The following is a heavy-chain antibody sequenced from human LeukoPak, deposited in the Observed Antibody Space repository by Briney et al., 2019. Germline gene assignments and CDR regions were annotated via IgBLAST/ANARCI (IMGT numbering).Heavy chain of an antibody. J-gene: IGHJ5*02. V-gene: IGHV3-7*01. CDR2: IKQDGSEK. D-gene: IGHD6-13*01. Sequence: GGPLRLSCAASGFTFSSYWMIWLRQAPGKGLEWVANIKQDGSEKYYVDSVKGRFTISRDNAKNSLYLQMSSLRAEDTAVYYCARESPQSPGIAAAAWFDPWGQGTLVTVSS. CDR1: GFTFSSYW. CDR3: ARESPQSPGIAAAAWFDP.